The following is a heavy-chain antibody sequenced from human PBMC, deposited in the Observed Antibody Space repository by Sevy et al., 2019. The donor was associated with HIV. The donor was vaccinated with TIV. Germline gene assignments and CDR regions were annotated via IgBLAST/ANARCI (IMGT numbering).Heavy chain of an antibody. D-gene: IGHD6-13*01. CDR1: GYTFTSYG. CDR3: ARAGPRSSWYYYYYYGIDV. CDR2: ISAYNRNT. V-gene: IGHV1-18*01. Sequence: GAVKVSCKASGYTFTSYGISWVRQAPRQGLERAGGISAYNRNTNYAQKLQGRVTMTTDRSTSTAYMELRSLRSDDTAEYTCARAGPRSSWYYYYYYGIDVWGQGTPVLVSS. J-gene: IGHJ6*02.